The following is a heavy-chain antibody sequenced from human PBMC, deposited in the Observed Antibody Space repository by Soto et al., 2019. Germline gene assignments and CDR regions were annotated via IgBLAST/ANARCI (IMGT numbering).Heavy chain of an antibody. CDR3: GRPSGYDRYYGMGV. CDR2: INSNSGGT. Sequence: ASVKVSCQASGYTFTGYYMHWVRQPPAQGLEWMGWINSNSGGTNYVQKFQGWVTMTRDTSIRTAYMELSRLRSDDTAVYYCGRPSGYDRYYGMGVWDQGTTVTVSS. D-gene: IGHD5-12*01. J-gene: IGHJ6*02. V-gene: IGHV1-2*04. CDR1: GYTFTGYY.